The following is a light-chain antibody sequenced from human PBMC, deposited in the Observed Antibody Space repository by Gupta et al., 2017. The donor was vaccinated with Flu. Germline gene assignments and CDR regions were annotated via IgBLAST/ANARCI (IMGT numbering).Light chain of an antibody. CDR1: QDMSRG. V-gene: IGKV1-13*02. CDR3: QQYNSLPLT. CDR2: VDP. J-gene: IGKJ4*01. Sequence: PSSRSALLGDGLTILVQGVQDMSRGLYGIRRKQEKAQKSRCLVDPDLGSGVPSRFFGSGSGTDFTFTISSLQPEDFATYYCQQYNSLPLTFGGGTKVEIK.